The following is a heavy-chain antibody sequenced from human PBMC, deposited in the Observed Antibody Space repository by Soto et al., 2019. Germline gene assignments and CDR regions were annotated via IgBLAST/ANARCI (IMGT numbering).Heavy chain of an antibody. CDR3: ASTKYDSSAYYYWYLGL. CDR2: IIPILGTA. Sequence: QVELVQSGAEVKKPGSSVKVSCQASEDTFRNYAISWVRQARGRGRVWVGGIIPILGTANYAQKFQGRVTITADTSANTVYLELSSLRSEDTAVYYCASTKYDSSAYYYWYLGLWGRGTLVTVSS. V-gene: IGHV1-69*06. CDR1: EDTFRNYA. J-gene: IGHJ2*01. D-gene: IGHD3-22*01.